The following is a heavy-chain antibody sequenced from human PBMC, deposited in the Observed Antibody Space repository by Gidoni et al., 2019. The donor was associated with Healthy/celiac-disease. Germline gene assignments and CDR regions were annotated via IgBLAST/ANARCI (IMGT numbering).Heavy chain of an antibody. CDR2: IYHSGST. V-gene: IGHV4-4*02. CDR3: ATRIAAADSLFDY. D-gene: IGHD6-13*01. Sequence: QVQLQEPGSGLVKPSGTLSLTCAVAGGAVSSSNCWSCVRQPHGKGLVWIGDIYHSGSTNYNPSLKSRVTISVDKSKNQFSLKLSSVTAADTAVYYCATRIAAADSLFDYWGQGTLVTVSS. J-gene: IGHJ4*02. CDR1: GGAVSSSNC.